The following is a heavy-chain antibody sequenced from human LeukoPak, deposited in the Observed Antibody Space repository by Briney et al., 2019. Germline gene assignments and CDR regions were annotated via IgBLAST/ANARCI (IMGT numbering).Heavy chain of an antibody. J-gene: IGHJ4*02. V-gene: IGHV4-4*07. CDR3: ATEGSGFNK. CDR2: IYNSGST. D-gene: IGHD1-14*01. Sequence: PSDTLSLTCSLSGGSMSRYFWSWIRQPAGKGLEWIGHIYNSGSTNYNPSLKSRLIISVHTSKNHFSLKLSSVTAADTAVYYCATEGSGFNKWGQGTLVTVSS. CDR1: GGSMSRYF.